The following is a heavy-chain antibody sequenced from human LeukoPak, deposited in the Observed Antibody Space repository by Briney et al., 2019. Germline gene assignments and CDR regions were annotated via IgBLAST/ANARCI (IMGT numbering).Heavy chain of an antibody. J-gene: IGHJ4*02. D-gene: IGHD3-10*01. Sequence: SRTLSLTCTVSGGSIRSGDYSWSWIRQPPGKGLEWIGYIYYSGSTYYNPSLKSRVTISGDMSKNQFSLNLSSVTAADTAVYYCATDRARGGDSFDYWGQGTLVTVSS. CDR2: IYYSGST. V-gene: IGHV4-30-4*01. CDR3: ATDRARGGDSFDY. CDR1: GGSIRSGDYS.